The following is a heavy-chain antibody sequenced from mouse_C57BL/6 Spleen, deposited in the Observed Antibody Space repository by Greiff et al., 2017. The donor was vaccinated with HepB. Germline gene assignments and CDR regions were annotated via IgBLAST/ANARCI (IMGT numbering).Heavy chain of an antibody. CDR1: GFTFSNYW. CDR2: IRLKSDNYAT. V-gene: IGHV6-3*01. CDR3: TDHYYSLRGYFDY. Sequence: EVKLMESGGGLVQPGGSMKLSCVASGFTFSNYWMNWVRQSPEKGLEWVAQIRLKSDNYATHYAESVKGRFTISRDDSKSSCYLKMNNLRAEDTGIYYCTDHYYSLRGYFDYWGQGTTLTVSS. D-gene: IGHD1-2*01. J-gene: IGHJ2*01.